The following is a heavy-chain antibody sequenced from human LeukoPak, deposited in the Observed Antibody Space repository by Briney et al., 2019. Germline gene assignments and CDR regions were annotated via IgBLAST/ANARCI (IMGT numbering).Heavy chain of an antibody. Sequence: KPSQTLSLTCTVSGGSISSGGYYWSWIRQHPGKGLEWIGYIYYSGSTYYNPSLKSRVTISVDTSKNQFSLKLSSVTAADTAVYYCARGTEDTVLMVYAIGCYFDYWGQGTLVTVSS. CDR1: GGSISSGGYY. CDR2: IYYSGST. J-gene: IGHJ4*02. CDR3: ARGTEDTVLMVYAIGCYFDY. V-gene: IGHV4-31*03. D-gene: IGHD2-8*01.